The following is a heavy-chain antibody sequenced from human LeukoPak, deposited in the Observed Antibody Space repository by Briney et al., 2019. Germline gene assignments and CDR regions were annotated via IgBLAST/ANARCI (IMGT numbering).Heavy chain of an antibody. Sequence: SETLSLTCAVYGGSFSGYYWSWIRQPPGKGLEWIGEINHSGSTNYNPSLKSRVTISVDTSKNQFSLKLSSVTAADTAVYYCARGSNWAADYWGQGTLVTVSS. J-gene: IGHJ4*02. D-gene: IGHD7-27*01. V-gene: IGHV4-34*01. CDR1: GGSFSGYY. CDR2: INHSGST. CDR3: ARGSNWAADY.